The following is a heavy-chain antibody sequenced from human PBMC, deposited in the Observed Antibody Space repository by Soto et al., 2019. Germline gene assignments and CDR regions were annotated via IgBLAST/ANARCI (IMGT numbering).Heavy chain of an antibody. Sequence: ASVKVSCKASGYTFSGYCIHCVRQAPGQGLEYMGWINPDSGDANYAQKFQGWVTMARDTSISTAYMELSRLKSDDTAVYYCARAPRGQVRGYDWFDYWGQGTLVTVSS. V-gene: IGHV1-2*04. CDR3: ARAPRGQVRGYDWFDY. D-gene: IGHD2-15*01. CDR2: INPDSGDA. CDR1: GYTFSGYC. J-gene: IGHJ5*01.